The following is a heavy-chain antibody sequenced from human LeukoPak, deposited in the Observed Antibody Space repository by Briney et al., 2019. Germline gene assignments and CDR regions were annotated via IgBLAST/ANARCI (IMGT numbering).Heavy chain of an antibody. CDR1: GFTFSNYA. CDR3: AKGSDRYSSGSAVDY. V-gene: IGHV3-23*01. D-gene: IGHD6-19*01. Sequence: GGSLRLSCAASGFTFSNYAMNWVRQAPGKGLEWASSISGTGGNTNYADSVKGRFTISRDNSRNTLYLQMNSLRAEDTAIYYCAKGSDRYSSGSAVDYWGQGSLVTVSS. J-gene: IGHJ4*02. CDR2: ISGTGGNT.